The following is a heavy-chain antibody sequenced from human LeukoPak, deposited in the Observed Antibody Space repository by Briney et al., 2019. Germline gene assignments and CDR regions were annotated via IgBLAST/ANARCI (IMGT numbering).Heavy chain of an antibody. D-gene: IGHD3-3*01. J-gene: IGHJ4*02. V-gene: IGHV1-46*01. CDR1: GYTFTSYY. CDR3: ARKNATYYDFWNPFDY. Sequence: ASVKVSCKASGYTFTSYYMHWVRQAPGQGLEWMGIINPSGGSTSYAQKFQGRVTITADESTSTAYMELSSLRSEDTAVYYCARKNATYYDFWNPFDYWGQGTLVTVSS. CDR2: INPSGGST.